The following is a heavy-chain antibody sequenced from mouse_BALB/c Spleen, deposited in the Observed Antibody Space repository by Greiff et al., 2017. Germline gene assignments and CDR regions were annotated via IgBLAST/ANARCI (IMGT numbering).Heavy chain of an antibody. V-gene: IGHV1-7*01. D-gene: IGHD6-1*01. CDR2: INPSTGYT. Sequence: QVQLQQSGAELAKPGASVKMSCKASGYTFTSYWMHWVKQRPGQGLEWIGYINPSTGYTEYNQKFKDKATLTADKSSSTAYMQLSSLTSEDSAVYYCARSPNLYWYFDVWGAGTTVTVSS. CDR3: ARSPNLYWYFDV. J-gene: IGHJ1*01. CDR1: GYTFTSYW.